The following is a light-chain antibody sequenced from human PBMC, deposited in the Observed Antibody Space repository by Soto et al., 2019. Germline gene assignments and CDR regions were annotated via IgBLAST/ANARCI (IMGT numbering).Light chain of an antibody. CDR1: SSNIGTNP. J-gene: IGLJ2*01. Sequence: QSVLTQPPSASGTPGQRVTISCSGSSSNIGTNPVDWYQQLPGTAPKLLIYTNDQRPSGVPDRFSGSQSGTSASLAIGGLQSEDEADCYCGAWDDSLNAVIFGGGSKLTVL. CDR3: GAWDDSLNAVI. CDR2: TND. V-gene: IGLV1-44*01.